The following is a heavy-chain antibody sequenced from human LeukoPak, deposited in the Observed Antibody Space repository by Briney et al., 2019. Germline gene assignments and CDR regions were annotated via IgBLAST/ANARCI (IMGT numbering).Heavy chain of an antibody. V-gene: IGHV4-59*01. Sequence: SETLSLTCTVSGGSISSYYWSWIRQPPGKGLEWIGYIYYSGSTNYNPSLKSRVTISLDTSKNHFSLKLSSVTAADTAVYYCARARAYCSSTSCPFDYWGQGTLVTVSS. CDR1: GGSISSYY. CDR2: IYYSGST. CDR3: ARARAYCSSTSCPFDY. D-gene: IGHD2-2*01. J-gene: IGHJ4*02.